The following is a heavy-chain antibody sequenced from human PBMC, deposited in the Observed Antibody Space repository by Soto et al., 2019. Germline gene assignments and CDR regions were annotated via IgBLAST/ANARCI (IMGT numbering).Heavy chain of an antibody. J-gene: IGHJ4*02. Sequence: QVQLVESGGGVVQPGRSLRLSCAASGFTLSSYGMHWVRQAPGKGLAWVAVISYDGSNKYYADSVKGRFTISRDNSKNTLYLQMISLRTEDTAVYYCAKDAWWLKYYFDYWGQGTLVTVSS. D-gene: IGHD5-12*01. CDR2: ISYDGSNK. CDR3: AKDAWWLKYYFDY. V-gene: IGHV3-30*18. CDR1: GFTLSSYG.